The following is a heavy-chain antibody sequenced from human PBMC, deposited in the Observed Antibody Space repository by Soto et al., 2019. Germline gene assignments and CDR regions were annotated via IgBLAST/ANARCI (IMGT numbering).Heavy chain of an antibody. J-gene: IGHJ4*01. CDR2: IFHSGNV. D-gene: IGHD2-15*01. CDR1: GGSMRNVY. Sequence: PSETLSLTCTVSGGSMRNVYWSWIRQPPGKRLEWIGFIFHSGNVKYNPSLKSRVTISIDTSKSQFSLSLDSVTAADTAVYFCARAHAPTLPFDYWGLGTLVTVSS. V-gene: IGHV4-59*01. CDR3: ARAHAPTLPFDY.